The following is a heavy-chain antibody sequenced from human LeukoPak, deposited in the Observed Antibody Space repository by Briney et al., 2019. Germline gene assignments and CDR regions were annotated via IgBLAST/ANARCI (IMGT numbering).Heavy chain of an antibody. CDR2: INHSGST. CDR3: ARGRIRRGSRFDY. J-gene: IGHJ4*02. D-gene: IGHD2-15*01. Sequence: KSSETLSLTCAVYGGSFSGYYWSWIRQPPGKGLEWIGEINHSGSTNYNPSLKSRVTISVDTSKNQFSLQLSSVTAADTAVYYCARGRIRRGSRFDYWGQGTLVTVSS. CDR1: GGSFSGYY. V-gene: IGHV4-34*01.